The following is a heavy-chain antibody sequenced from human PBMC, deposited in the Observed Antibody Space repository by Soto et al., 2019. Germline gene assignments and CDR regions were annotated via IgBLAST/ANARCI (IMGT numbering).Heavy chain of an antibody. Sequence: EVQLVESGGGLVQPGGSLRLSCAASGFTVSSNYMSWVRQAPGKGLEWVSVIYSGGSTYYADSVKGRFTISRDNSKNTLYLQMNILRAKHSAVYYCARGLYSGWHYFDFWGQGTLVTVSS. D-gene: IGHD5-12*01. CDR2: IYSGGST. CDR3: ARGLYSGWHYFDF. CDR1: GFTVSSNY. V-gene: IGHV3-66*01. J-gene: IGHJ4*02.